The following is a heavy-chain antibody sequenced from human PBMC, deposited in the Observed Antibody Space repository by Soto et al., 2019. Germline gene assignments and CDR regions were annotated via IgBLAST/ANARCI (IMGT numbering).Heavy chain of an antibody. CDR2: IIPMLNSP. V-gene: IGHV1-69*01. CDR3: ATIGLDVDF. J-gene: IGHJ4*02. D-gene: IGHD3-22*01. CDR1: GDTFRRYA. Sequence: QLRLVQSGAEVKKPGSSVKVSCKGSGDTFRRYALSWVRQAPGQGLEWMGGIIPMLNSPNYSQRFQGRVIISANESTNTAYMEFISLTSDDTAVYYCATIGLDVDFWGQGTSVVVSS.